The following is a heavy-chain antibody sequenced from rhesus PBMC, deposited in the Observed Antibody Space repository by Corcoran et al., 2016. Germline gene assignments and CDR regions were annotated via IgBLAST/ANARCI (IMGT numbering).Heavy chain of an antibody. V-gene: IGHV4S18*01. Sequence: QVQLQASGPGLVKPSETLFLTCAVSGGSLSASYRWRWLRQPPGKWLEWIGYIYGSSTSTNYNPSLKSRVTISKDTSKNQFSLKLRSVTAADTAMYYCARVVVIAAAGKDFDYWGQGVLVTVSS. D-gene: IGHD6-25*01. CDR1: GGSLSASYR. CDR2: IYGSSTST. CDR3: ARVVVIAAAGKDFDY. J-gene: IGHJ4*01.